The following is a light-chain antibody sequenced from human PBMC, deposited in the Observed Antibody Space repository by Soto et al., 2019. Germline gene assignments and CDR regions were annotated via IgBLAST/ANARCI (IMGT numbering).Light chain of an antibody. V-gene: IGKV2-28*01. CDR3: RQVLQTPYT. CDR2: LGS. CDR1: GDLQRSHGYSY. Sequence: DIVMTQSPLSLPVIPGEPASISCRSSGDLQRSHGYSYLDWYLQKPGQSPQLLIYLGSNRASGVPDRFSGSGSGTDFTLKISRVEAEDVGVYYCRQVLQTPYTFGQGTRREIK. J-gene: IGKJ2*01.